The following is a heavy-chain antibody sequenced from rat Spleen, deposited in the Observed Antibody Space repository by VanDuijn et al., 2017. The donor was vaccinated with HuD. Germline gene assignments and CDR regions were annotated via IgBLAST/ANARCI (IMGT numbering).Heavy chain of an antibody. Sequence: EVQLVESGGGLVQPGRSLKLSCAASGFTFSDYYMAWVRQAPTQGLEWVASISYDGGSTFYRDSVKGRFTISRDDATSSIYLQMDRLRSEDTATYYCTTEVGVRVMDAWGQGASVTVSS. V-gene: IGHV5-20*01. CDR3: TTEVGVRVMDA. CDR1: GFTFSDYY. D-gene: IGHD4-3*01. J-gene: IGHJ4*01. CDR2: ISYDGGST.